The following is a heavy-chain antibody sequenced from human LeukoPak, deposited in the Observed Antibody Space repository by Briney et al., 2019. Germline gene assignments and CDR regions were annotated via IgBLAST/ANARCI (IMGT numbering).Heavy chain of an antibody. Sequence: SETLSLTCTVSGGSISSGPYYWGWIRQPPGKGLEWIGNIYYGENTYYNPSLESRVTTSVDTSKTQFSLNLNSVTAADTAVYYCARSKGPLWFGESFLIWGQGTMVTVSS. J-gene: IGHJ3*02. CDR2: IYYGENT. V-gene: IGHV4-39*07. D-gene: IGHD3-10*01. CDR1: GGSISSGPYY. CDR3: ARSKGPLWFGESFLI.